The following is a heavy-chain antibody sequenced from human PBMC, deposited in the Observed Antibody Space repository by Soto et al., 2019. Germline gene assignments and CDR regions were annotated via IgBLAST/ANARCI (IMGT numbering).Heavy chain of an antibody. V-gene: IGHV1-69*01. J-gene: IGHJ6*02. Sequence: QVQLVQSGAEVKKPGSSVKVSCKASGGTFSSYAISWVRQAPGQGLEWMGGIIPIFGTANYAQKFQGRVTITADESTSTAYMEVSSLRSEDTAVYYCARVSYYDSSGYRYYYYGMDVWGQGTTVTVSS. CDR2: IIPIFGTA. CDR3: ARVSYYDSSGYRYYYYGMDV. CDR1: GGTFSSYA. D-gene: IGHD3-22*01.